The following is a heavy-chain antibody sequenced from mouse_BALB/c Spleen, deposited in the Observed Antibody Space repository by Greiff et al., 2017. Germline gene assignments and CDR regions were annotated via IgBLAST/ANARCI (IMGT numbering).Heavy chain of an antibody. CDR3: ARDENYGSSYDY. Sequence: QVQLQQPGAELVKPGASVKLSCKASGYTFTSYWMHWVKQRPGQGLEWIGEINPSNGRTNYNEKFKSKATLTVDKSSSTAYMQLSSLTSEDSAVYYCARDENYGSSYDYWGQGTTLTVSS. J-gene: IGHJ2*01. V-gene: IGHV1S81*02. CDR1: GYTFTSYW. CDR2: INPSNGRT. D-gene: IGHD1-1*01.